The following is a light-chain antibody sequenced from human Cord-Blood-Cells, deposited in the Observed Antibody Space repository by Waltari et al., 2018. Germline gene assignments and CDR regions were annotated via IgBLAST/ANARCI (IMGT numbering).Light chain of an antibody. CDR2: SNN. CDR1: SSNVGSKS. V-gene: IGLV1-44*01. Sequence: QSVLTQPPSASGPPGPRVTISCSGSSSNVGSKSVNWYQQLPGTAPKLLIYSNNQRPSGVPDRFSGSKSGTSASLAISGLQSEDEADYYCAAWDDSLNGPVFGGGTKLTVL. CDR3: AAWDDSLNGPV. J-gene: IGLJ2*01.